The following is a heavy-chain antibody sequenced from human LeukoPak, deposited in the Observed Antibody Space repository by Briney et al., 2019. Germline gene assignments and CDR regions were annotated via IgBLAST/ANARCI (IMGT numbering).Heavy chain of an antibody. V-gene: IGHV4-4*07. CDR2: IYTSGST. D-gene: IGHD4-17*01. Sequence: SETLSLTCTVSGGSISSYYWSWIRQPAGKGLEWIGRIYTSGSTNYNPSLKSRVTMSVDTSKNQFSLKLSSVTAADTAVYYCAREDYDYGDYYFDYWGQGTLVTVSS. CDR1: GGSISSYY. J-gene: IGHJ4*02. CDR3: AREDYDYGDYYFDY.